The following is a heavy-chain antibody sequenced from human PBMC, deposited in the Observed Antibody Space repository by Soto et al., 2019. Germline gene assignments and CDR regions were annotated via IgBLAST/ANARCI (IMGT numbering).Heavy chain of an antibody. Sequence: QVQLQESGPGLVKPSETLSLTCTVSGGSISSYYWSWIRQPPGKGLEWIGYIYYSGSTNYNPSLKSRVTISVDTSKNQFSLKLSSVTAADTAVYYCARDFTGYDAFDIWGQGTMVTVSS. CDR3: ARDFTGYDAFDI. CDR2: IYYSGST. D-gene: IGHD4-4*01. V-gene: IGHV4-59*01. CDR1: GGSISSYY. J-gene: IGHJ3*02.